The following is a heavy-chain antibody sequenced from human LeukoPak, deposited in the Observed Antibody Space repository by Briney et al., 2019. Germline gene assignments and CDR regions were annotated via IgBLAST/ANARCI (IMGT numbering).Heavy chain of an antibody. D-gene: IGHD6-19*01. Sequence: ASVKVSCKASGYTFTSYYMHWVRQAPRQGLEWMGIINLSGGSTSYAQKFQGRVTMTRDTSTSTVYMELSSLSSEDTAVYYCARGGRERYSSGWTDAFDIWGQGTMVTVSS. J-gene: IGHJ3*02. CDR3: ARGGRERYSSGWTDAFDI. V-gene: IGHV1-46*01. CDR2: INLSGGST. CDR1: GYTFTSYY.